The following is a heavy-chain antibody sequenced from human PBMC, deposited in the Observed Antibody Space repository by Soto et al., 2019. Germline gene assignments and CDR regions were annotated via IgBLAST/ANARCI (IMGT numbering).Heavy chain of an antibody. CDR1: GFTFSDHY. V-gene: IGHV3-72*01. CDR2: TRNKASSDTT. CDR3: ARSTYHDFWSGYYKYYYYYMDV. J-gene: IGHJ6*03. D-gene: IGHD3-3*01. Sequence: EVQLVESGGGLVQPGGSLRLSCAASGFTFSDHYMDWVRQAPGKGLEWVGRTRNKASSDTTQYAASVKGRFTISRDDSKNSLYLQLNSVKTEDTAVYYCARSTYHDFWSGYYKYYYYYMDVWGKGTTVTVSS.